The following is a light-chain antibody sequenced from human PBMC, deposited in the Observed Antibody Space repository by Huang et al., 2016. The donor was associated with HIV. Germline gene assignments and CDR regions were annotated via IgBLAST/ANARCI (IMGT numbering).Light chain of an antibody. J-gene: IGKJ3*01. CDR1: QTILHDSDRRNY. CDR2: WAS. V-gene: IGKV4-1*01. CDR3: QQYYSSPFT. Sequence: DIVMTQSPDSLAVSLGERATINCKSSQTILHDSDRRNYLAWYQQKQGQPPKLLIHWASIRKSGVPDRFIGSGSGTDFTLTISSLQAEDVAVYYCQQYYSSPFTFGPGTNVDI.